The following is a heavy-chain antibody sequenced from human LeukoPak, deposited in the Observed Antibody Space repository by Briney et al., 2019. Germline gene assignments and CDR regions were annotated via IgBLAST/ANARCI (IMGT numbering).Heavy chain of an antibody. CDR2: VYHSGST. CDR3: ARGACSGGSCLDS. CDR1: GGSLSPFY. D-gene: IGHD2-15*01. Sequence: SETLSLTCTVSGGSLSPFYWNWIRQPPGKGLEWIAHVYHSGSTNYNPPLKSRVAISADPSKNQFSPRLTSVTAADTAVYYCARGACSGGSCLDSWGLGTLVTVSS. J-gene: IGHJ4*02. V-gene: IGHV4-59*01.